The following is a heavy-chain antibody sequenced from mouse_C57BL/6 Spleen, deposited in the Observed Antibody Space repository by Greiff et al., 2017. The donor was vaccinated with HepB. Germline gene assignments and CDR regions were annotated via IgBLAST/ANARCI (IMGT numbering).Heavy chain of an antibody. CDR2: IYPGDGDT. CDR3: ASGGTHDCAMDY. D-gene: IGHD3-3*01. CDR1: GYAFSSYW. J-gene: IGHJ4*01. Sequence: VQLQQSGAELVKPGASVKISCKASGYAFSSYWMNWVKQRPGKGLEWIGQIYPGDGDTNYNGKFKGKATLTADKSSSTAYMQLSSLTSEDSAVYDCASGGTHDCAMDYWGQGTSVTVSS. V-gene: IGHV1-80*01.